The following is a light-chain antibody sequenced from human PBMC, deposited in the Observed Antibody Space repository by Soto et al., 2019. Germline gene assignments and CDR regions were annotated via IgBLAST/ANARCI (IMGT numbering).Light chain of an antibody. J-gene: IGKJ2*01. Sequence: DIQMTQSPASLSASVGDRVTITCQASQDISNHLNWYQHKPGRAPKLLLYEASKLETGVPSRFSGGGSWTHFTFTIGSLQHEDIATYYCQHYDNLPRYTFGQGTKLEIK. CDR3: QHYDNLPRYT. V-gene: IGKV1-33*01. CDR1: QDISNH. CDR2: EAS.